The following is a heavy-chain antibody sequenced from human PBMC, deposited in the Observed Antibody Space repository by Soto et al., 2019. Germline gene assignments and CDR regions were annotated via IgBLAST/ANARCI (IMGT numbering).Heavy chain of an antibody. D-gene: IGHD3-3*01. CDR3: AKQSGLFIDY. CDR1: GYSFTSYW. Sequence: GESLKIYCKGSGYSFTSYWIAWVRQMPGKGLEWMGIIYPGDSDTTYSPSFQGQVTISADKSISTAYLQWSSLKASDTAIYYCAKQSGLFIDYWGQGTLVTVSS. V-gene: IGHV5-51*01. CDR2: IYPGDSDT. J-gene: IGHJ4*02.